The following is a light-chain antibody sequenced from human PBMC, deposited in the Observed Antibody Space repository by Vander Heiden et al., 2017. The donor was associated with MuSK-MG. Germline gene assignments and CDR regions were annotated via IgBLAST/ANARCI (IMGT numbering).Light chain of an antibody. J-gene: IGLJ2*01. Sequence: QSALTQPRSVSGSPGQSVTISCTGTRSDVGGYNYVSWYHQHPGKAPKLMIYDVNKRPSGVPDRFSGSKSGNTASLTISGLQAEDEADYYCCSYAGSYTRVFGGGTKLTVL. CDR2: DVN. CDR1: RSDVGGYNY. CDR3: CSYAGSYTRV. V-gene: IGLV2-11*01.